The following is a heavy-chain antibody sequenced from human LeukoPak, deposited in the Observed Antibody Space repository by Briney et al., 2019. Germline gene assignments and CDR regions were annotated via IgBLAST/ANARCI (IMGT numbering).Heavy chain of an antibody. V-gene: IGHV3-30*18. J-gene: IGHJ4*02. Sequence: GRSLRLSCAASGFTFSSYGMHWVRQAPGKGLEWVAVISYDGSNKYYADSVKGRFTISRDNSKNTLYLQMNSLRAEDTAVYYCAKTTYYYDSSGYDYFDYWGQGTLVTVSS. CDR3: AKTTYYYDSSGYDYFDY. CDR1: GFTFSSYG. D-gene: IGHD3-22*01. CDR2: ISYDGSNK.